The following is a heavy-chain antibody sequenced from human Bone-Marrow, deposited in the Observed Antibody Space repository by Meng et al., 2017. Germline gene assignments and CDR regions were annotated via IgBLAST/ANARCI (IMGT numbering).Heavy chain of an antibody. CDR2: INENGANT. CDR1: GYIFSHYT. J-gene: IGHJ4*02. Sequence: EVERLESGGGLVQPGGSLRLPCVGSGYIFSHYTMIWVRQAPGKGPEWVSTINENGANTHYPDSLKGRFTISRDNSKNTVYLQMNSLGVEDTAVYYCANWITGHFDHWGLGTLVTVSS. D-gene: IGHD2-8*02. CDR3: ANWITGHFDH. V-gene: IGHV3-23*01.